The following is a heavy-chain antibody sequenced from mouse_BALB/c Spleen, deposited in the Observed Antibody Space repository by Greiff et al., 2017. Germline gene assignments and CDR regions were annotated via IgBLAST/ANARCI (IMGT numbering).Heavy chain of an antibody. CDR1: GFSLTSYG. CDR2: IWAGGST. CDR3: ARESGYAMDY. V-gene: IGHV2-9*02. D-gene: IGHD3-1*01. J-gene: IGHJ4*01. Sequence: VKVVESGPGLVAPSQSLSITCTVSGFSLTSYGVHWVRQPPGKGLEWLGVIWAGGSTNYNSALMSRLSISKDNSKSQVFLKMNSLQTDDTAMYYCARESGYAMDYWGQGTSVTVAS.